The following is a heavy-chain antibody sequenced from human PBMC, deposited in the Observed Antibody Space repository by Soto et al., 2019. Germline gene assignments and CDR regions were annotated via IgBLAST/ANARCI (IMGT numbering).Heavy chain of an antibody. CDR1: GFTFSSYG. CDR2: ISYDGSNK. CDR3: GEYTSPRGTMVSGVEYYGMDV. D-gene: IGHD3-10*01. V-gene: IGHV3-30*18. J-gene: IGHJ6*02. Sequence: PGGSLRLSCAVSGFTFSSYGMHWVRQAPGKGLGWVAVISYDGSNKYYADSVKGRLTIARHKSKNTLYMQMTSLRDEDTAVYYCGEYTSPRGTMVSGVEYYGMDVWGQSTRVTDS.